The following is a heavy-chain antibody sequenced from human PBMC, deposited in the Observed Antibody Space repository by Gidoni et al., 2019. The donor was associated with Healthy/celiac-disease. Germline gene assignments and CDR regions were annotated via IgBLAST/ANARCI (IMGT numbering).Heavy chain of an antibody. CDR3: ARWSGGFDDAFDI. CDR1: GGSISSRY. D-gene: IGHD3-10*01. J-gene: IGHJ3*02. Sequence: QVQLQESGPGLVKPSATLSLTCTVSGGSISSRYWSWIRQPPGKGLEWIGYIYYSGSTNYNPSLKSRVTVSVDTSKNKFSLKLSSVTAADTAVYYCARWSGGFDDAFDIWGQGTMVTVSS. CDR2: IYYSGST. V-gene: IGHV4-59*11.